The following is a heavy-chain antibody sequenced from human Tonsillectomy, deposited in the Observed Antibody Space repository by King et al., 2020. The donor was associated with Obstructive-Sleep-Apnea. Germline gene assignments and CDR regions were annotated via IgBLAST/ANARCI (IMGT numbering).Heavy chain of an antibody. Sequence: QLVQSGGGVVQPGTSLRLSCAASGFSFSTRDIHWVRQAPGKGLEWCALISWNERDKYYADSVKGRFTISRDNSKNTLYLEMNGLRAEDTAAYYCAKGEWSSRSIDYWGQGTLVTVSS. J-gene: IGHJ4*02. V-gene: IGHV3-30*18. CDR1: GFSFSTRD. CDR2: ISWNERDK. D-gene: IGHD6-13*01. CDR3: AKGEWSSRSIDY.